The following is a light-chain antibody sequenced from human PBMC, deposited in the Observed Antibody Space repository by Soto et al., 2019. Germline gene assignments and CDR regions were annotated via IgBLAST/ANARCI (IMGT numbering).Light chain of an antibody. CDR3: QQDNNWPPLT. CDR1: QSVKNSY. CDR2: GTS. J-gene: IGKJ4*01. V-gene: IGKV3-15*01. Sequence: EIVLTQSPDTLSLSPGERATLSCRASQSVKNSYLAWYQQKPGQAPRLLISGTSTRATGIPARFSGSGSGTEFTLTINSLQSEDFAVYYCQQDNNWPPLTFGGGTKVEIK.